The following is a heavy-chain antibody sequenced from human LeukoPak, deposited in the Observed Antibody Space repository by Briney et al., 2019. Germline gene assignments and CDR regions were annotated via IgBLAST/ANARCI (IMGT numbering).Heavy chain of an antibody. CDR1: GYTFTSYG. J-gene: IGHJ4*02. V-gene: IGHV1-18*01. CDR3: ARVHIVVVTAIGFDY. Sequence: ASVKVSCKASGYTFTSYGISWVRLAPGQGLEWMGWISAYNGNTNYAQKLQGRVTMTTDTSTSTAYMELRSLRSDDTAVYYCARVHIVVVTAIGFDYWGQGTLVTVSS. D-gene: IGHD2-21*02. CDR2: ISAYNGNT.